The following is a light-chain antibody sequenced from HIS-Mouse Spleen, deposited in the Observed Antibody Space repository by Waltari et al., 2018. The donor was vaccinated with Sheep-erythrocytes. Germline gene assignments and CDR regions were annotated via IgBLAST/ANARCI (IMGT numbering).Light chain of an antibody. CDR3: QAWDSSHVV. V-gene: IGLV3-1*01. Sequence: SYELTQPPSVSVSPGQTASIPCSGDKLGAKYACWYQQKPGQSPVLVIYQDSKRPSGIPERFSGSNSGNTATLTISGTQAMDEADYYCQAWDSSHVVFGGGTKLTVL. J-gene: IGLJ2*01. CDR1: KLGAKY. CDR2: QDS.